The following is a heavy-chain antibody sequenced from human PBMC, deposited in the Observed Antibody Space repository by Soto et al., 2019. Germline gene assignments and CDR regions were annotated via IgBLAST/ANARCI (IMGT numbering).Heavy chain of an antibody. CDR3: ARVLVIRRIAAAGPTFDY. J-gene: IGHJ4*02. CDR2: ISYDGSNK. Sequence: PGGSLRLSCAASGFTFSSYAMHWVRQAPGKGLEWVAVISYDGSNKYYADSVKGRFTISRDNSKNTLYLQMNSLRAEDTAVYYCARVLVIRRIAAAGPTFDYWGQGTLVTVSS. D-gene: IGHD6-13*01. V-gene: IGHV3-30-3*01. CDR1: GFTFSSYA.